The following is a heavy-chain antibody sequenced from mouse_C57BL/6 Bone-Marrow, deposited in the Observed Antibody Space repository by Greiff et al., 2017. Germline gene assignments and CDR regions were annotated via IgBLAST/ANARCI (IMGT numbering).Heavy chain of an antibody. CDR1: GFTFSDYY. CDR2: INYDGSST. Sequence: DVKLVESEGGLVQPGSSMKLSCTASGFTFSDYYMAWVRQVPEKGLEWVANINYDGSSTYYLDSLKSRFIISRDNAKNILYLQMSSLKSEDTATYYCARGWGTGEYYAMDYWGQGTSVTVSS. D-gene: IGHD1-1*02. V-gene: IGHV5-16*01. J-gene: IGHJ4*01. CDR3: ARGWGTGEYYAMDY.